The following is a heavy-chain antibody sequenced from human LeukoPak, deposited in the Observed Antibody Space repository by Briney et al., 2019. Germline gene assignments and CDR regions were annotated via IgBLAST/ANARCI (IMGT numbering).Heavy chain of an antibody. J-gene: IGHJ4*02. D-gene: IGHD1-26*01. CDR2: IYYSGST. Sequence: MTSETLSLTCTVSGGSISSSSYYWGWIRQPPGKGLEWIGSIYYSGSTYYNPSLKSRVTISVDTSKNQFSLKLSSVTAADTAVYYCARDRGRWELQHFDYWGQGTLVTVSS. CDR1: GGSISSSSYY. V-gene: IGHV4-39*02. CDR3: ARDRGRWELQHFDY.